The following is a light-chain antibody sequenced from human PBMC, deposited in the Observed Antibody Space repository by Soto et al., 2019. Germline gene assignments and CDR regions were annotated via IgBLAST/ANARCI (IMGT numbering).Light chain of an antibody. Sequence: SYELTQPPSVSVSPGQTASITCSGDKLGDKYACWYQQKPGQSPVLVIYQDNKRPSGIPERFSGSNSGNTVTLIISGTQAMDEADYYCQAWDSTVVFGGGTKLTVL. CDR2: QDN. J-gene: IGLJ2*01. V-gene: IGLV3-1*01. CDR1: KLGDKY. CDR3: QAWDSTVV.